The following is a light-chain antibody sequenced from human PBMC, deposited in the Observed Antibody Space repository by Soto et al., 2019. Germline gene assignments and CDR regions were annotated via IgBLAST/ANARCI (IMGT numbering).Light chain of an antibody. Sequence: QSALTQPPSASGSPGQSVTISCTGTSSDVGGYNYVSWYQQHPGKAPKLMISEVSKRPSGVPDRFSGSKSGNTASLTVSGLQAEDDAGYYCSSFAGNNNLVFGGGTKVTVL. J-gene: IGLJ2*01. CDR1: SSDVGGYNY. CDR2: EVS. V-gene: IGLV2-8*01. CDR3: SSFAGNNNLV.